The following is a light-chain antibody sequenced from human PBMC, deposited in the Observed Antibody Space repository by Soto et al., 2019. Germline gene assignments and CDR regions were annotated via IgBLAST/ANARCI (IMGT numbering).Light chain of an antibody. CDR1: QSVRSSY. V-gene: IGKV3-20*01. CDR3: QQFGSSPGYT. J-gene: IGKJ2*01. Sequence: EIVLTQSPGTLSLSPGERATLSCRASQSVRSSYLAWYQQKPGQAPRLLIFAASSMATGVPDRFSGSGSGSDFTLTIDRPEPEDFAVYYCQQFGSSPGYTFGQRTKLEIK. CDR2: AAS.